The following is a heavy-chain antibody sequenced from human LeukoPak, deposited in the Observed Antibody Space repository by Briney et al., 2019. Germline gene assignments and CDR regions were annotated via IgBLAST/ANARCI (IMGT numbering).Heavy chain of an antibody. D-gene: IGHD3-16*01. Sequence: GGSLRLSCATSEFTFRSHAMNWVRQAPGKGLEWVAVISYDGSNKYYADSVKGRFTISRDNAEKSLYLQMNSLRAEDTAVYYCARGGGSSPYYFDYWGQGTLVTVSS. CDR1: EFTFRSHA. CDR3: ARGGGSSPYYFDY. J-gene: IGHJ4*02. V-gene: IGHV3-30*04. CDR2: ISYDGSNK.